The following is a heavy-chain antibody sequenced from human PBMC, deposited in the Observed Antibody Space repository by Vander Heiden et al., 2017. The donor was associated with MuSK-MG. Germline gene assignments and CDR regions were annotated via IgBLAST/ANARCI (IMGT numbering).Heavy chain of an antibody. Sequence: EVQLLESGGGLVQPGGSLRLSCAASGFTFSSYAMRWVRQAPGKGLEWVSAISGSGGSTYYADSVKGRFTSARDNSKNTLYLQMNSLRAEDTAVDYCEKTHRPNIVVVGAATAAFDIWGQGTMVTVSS. D-gene: IGHD2-15*01. J-gene: IGHJ3*02. CDR1: GFTFSSYA. CDR2: ISGSGGST. V-gene: IGHV3-23*01. CDR3: EKTHRPNIVVVGAATAAFDI.